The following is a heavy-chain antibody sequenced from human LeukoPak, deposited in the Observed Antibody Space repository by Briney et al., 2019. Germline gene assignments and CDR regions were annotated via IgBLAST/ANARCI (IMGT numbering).Heavy chain of an antibody. D-gene: IGHD3-10*01. CDR1: GYTYSDYG. J-gene: IGHJ4*02. CDR2: ISTYNGNT. Sequence: ASVKVSGKASGYTYSDYGISWVRQAPGQGLEWMGWISTYNGNTIYAEKLQGRVTMTTDTSTSTAYMELRSLRSDDTAVYYCARSMVRAVTQVASDYWGQGTLVTVSS. CDR3: ARSMVRAVTQVASDY. V-gene: IGHV1-18*01.